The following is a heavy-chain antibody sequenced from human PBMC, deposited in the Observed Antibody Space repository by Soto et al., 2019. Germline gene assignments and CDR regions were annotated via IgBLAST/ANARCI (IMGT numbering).Heavy chain of an antibody. CDR2: INHSGST. J-gene: IGHJ6*03. CDR3: ARGGDVVVPYYMDV. V-gene: IGHV4-34*01. Sequence: SETLSLTCAVYGGSFSGYYWSWIRQPPGKGLEWIGEINHSGSTNYNPSLKSRVTISVDTSKNQFSLKLSSVTAADTAVYYCARGGDVVVPYYMDVWGKGTTVTVSS. CDR1: GGSFSGYY. D-gene: IGHD2-2*01.